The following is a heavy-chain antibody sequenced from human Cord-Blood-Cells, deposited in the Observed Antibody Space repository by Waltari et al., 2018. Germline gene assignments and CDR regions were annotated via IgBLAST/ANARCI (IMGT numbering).Heavy chain of an antibody. Sequence: QVQLVESGGGVVQPGRSLRLSCAASGFTFSSYGMHWVRQAPGKGLEWVAVIWYDGSNKYYADSVKGRFTISRDNSKNTLYLQMNSLRAEDTAVYYCARDLNWGLNPYYFDYWGKGTLITVSS. J-gene: IGHJ4*02. CDR1: GFTFSSYG. CDR3: ARDLNWGLNPYYFDY. CDR2: IWYDGSNK. V-gene: IGHV3-33*01. D-gene: IGHD7-27*01.